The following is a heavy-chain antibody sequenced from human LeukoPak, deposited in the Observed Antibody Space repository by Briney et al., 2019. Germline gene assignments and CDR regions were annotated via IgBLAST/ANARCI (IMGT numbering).Heavy chain of an antibody. CDR2: IYYSGST. D-gene: IGHD3-3*01. Sequence: SETLSLTCTVSGGSISSHYWSWIRQPPGKGLEWIGYIYYSGSTNYNPSLKGRVTISVDTSKNQFSLKLSSVTTADTAVYYCTRYYDFWSGANRFDPCGQGTLVTVSS. J-gene: IGHJ5*02. CDR3: TRYYDFWSGANRFDP. CDR1: GGSISSHY. V-gene: IGHV4-59*11.